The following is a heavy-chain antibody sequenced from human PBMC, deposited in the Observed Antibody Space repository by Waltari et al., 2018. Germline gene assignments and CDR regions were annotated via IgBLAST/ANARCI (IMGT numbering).Heavy chain of an antibody. J-gene: IGHJ5*02. CDR3: AREQQGVPYRS. CDR1: GFTVSSTY. D-gene: IGHD3-10*01. V-gene: IGHV3-53*01. CDR2: IYSGGST. Sequence: EVQLVESGGGLIQPGGSLRLSCAASGFTVSSTYMSWVRQAPGKGLEWVSVIYSGGSTYYADSVKGGFYIARDNSKNTLYLQMNSLRAEDTAVYYCAREQQGVPYRSWGQGTLVTVSS.